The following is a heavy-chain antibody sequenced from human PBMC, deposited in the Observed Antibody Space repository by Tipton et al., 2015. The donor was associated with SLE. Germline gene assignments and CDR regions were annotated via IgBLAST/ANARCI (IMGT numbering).Heavy chain of an antibody. V-gene: IGHV4-59*01. CDR2: IYYSGST. D-gene: IGHD1-26*01. Sequence: TLSLTCTVSGASISSYSWSWIRQPPGKGLEWIGYIYYSGSTNYHPSLKSRVTISVDTSKRQFSLKLSSVTAADTAVYYCARAAPTRVGATTFDYWGQGTLVTVSS. CDR3: ARAAPTRVGATTFDY. CDR1: GASISSYS. J-gene: IGHJ4*02.